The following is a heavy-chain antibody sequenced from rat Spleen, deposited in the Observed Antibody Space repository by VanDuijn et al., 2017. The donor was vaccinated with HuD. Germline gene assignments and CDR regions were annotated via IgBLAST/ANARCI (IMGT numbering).Heavy chain of an antibody. CDR1: GLTFSHAA. CDR2: KRTKPNNYAT. V-gene: IGHV10-5*01. Sequence: VQRVESGGGLVQPKESLKISCAASGLTFSHAAMYWVRQAPGKGLEWVARKRTKPNNYATFYADSVKGRFTISRDDSKSTLSLQMDSLRSEDTATYYCARRHYGYTDYFDYWGQGVMVTVSS. D-gene: IGHD1-11*01. CDR3: ARRHYGYTDYFDY. J-gene: IGHJ2*01.